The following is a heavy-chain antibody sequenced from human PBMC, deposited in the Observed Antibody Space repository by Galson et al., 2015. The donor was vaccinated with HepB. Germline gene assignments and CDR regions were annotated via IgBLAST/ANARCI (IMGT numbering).Heavy chain of an antibody. CDR3: ARDRITMVQGVIDY. D-gene: IGHD3-10*01. CDR2: ISYDGSNK. J-gene: IGHJ4*02. CDR1: GFTFSSYG. V-gene: IGHV3-30*03. Sequence: SLRLSCAASGFTFSSYGMHWVRQAPGKGLEWVAVISYDGSNKYYADSVKGRFTISRDNAKNSLYLQMNSLRAEDTAVYYCARDRITMVQGVIDYWGQGTLVTVSS.